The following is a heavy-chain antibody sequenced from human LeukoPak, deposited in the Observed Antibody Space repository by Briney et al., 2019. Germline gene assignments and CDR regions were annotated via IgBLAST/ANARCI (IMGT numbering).Heavy chain of an antibody. V-gene: IGHV4-59*01. D-gene: IGHD3-22*01. CDR1: AGSITGNY. CDR3: ARAGTYDTIAYYYDY. Sequence: SETLSLTCTVSAGSITGNYWSWIRQPPGKGLEWIGYIYYSGSTSYHPSLKSRVTLSVDTSKNQFSLKLRFVTAADTAVYFCARAGTYDTIAYYYDYWGQGTLVTVSA. J-gene: IGHJ4*02. CDR2: IYYSGST.